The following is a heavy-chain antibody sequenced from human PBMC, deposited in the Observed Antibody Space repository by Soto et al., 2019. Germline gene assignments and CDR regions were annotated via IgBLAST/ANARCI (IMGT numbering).Heavy chain of an antibody. CDR3: ARSKDINYFDY. Sequence: ASVKVSCKASGYTFTTYGISWVRQAPGQGLEWMGWISVYNGNTKYAKKFQGRVTMTRDTSISTAYMELSRLRSDDTAVYYCARSKDINYFDYWGQGTLVTVSS. CDR2: ISVYNGNT. CDR1: GYTFTTYG. D-gene: IGHD2-15*01. V-gene: IGHV1-18*04. J-gene: IGHJ4*02.